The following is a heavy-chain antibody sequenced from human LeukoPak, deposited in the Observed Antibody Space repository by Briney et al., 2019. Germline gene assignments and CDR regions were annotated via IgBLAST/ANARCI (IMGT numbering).Heavy chain of an antibody. CDR3: ATRGYCSGGSCYIAYYGMDV. Sequence: SETLFLTCAVYGGSFSDYYWSWIRQPPGKGLEWNGEINHCGRTNYNPSLKSRVTISVDTSKNQFSLKLSSVTAADTAVYYCATRGYCSGGSCYIAYYGMDVWGQGTTVTVSS. D-gene: IGHD2-15*01. CDR2: INHCGRT. V-gene: IGHV4-34*01. CDR1: GGSFSDYY. J-gene: IGHJ6*02.